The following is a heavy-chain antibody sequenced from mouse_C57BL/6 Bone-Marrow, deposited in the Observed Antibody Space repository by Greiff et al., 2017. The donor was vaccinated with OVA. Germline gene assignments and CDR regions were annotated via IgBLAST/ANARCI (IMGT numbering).Heavy chain of an antibody. CDR2: ISSGGSST. J-gene: IGHJ2*01. CDR1: GFTFSSYG. Sequence: VHVKQSGGDLVKPGGSLKLSCAASGFTFSSYGMSWVRQTPDKRLEWVANISSGGSSTYYPDSVKGRFTISRDNAKNTLYLQMSSLKAEDTAMYYCAREITTVVAKGDYWGQGTTLTVSA. V-gene: IGHV5-6*01. CDR3: AREITTVVAKGDY. D-gene: IGHD1-1*01.